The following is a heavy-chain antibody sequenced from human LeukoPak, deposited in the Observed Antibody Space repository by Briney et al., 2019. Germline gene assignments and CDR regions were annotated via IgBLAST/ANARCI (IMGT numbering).Heavy chain of an antibody. CDR1: GYTFTSYD. J-gene: IGHJ6*02. CDR2: MNPNSGNT. D-gene: IGHD3-16*01. CDR3: ARDLGELGSRNYYYGMDV. V-gene: IGHV1-8*01. Sequence: ASVKVSCKASGYTFTSYDINWVRRATGQGLEWMGWMNPNSGNTGYAQKFQGRVTMTRNTSISTAYMELSSLRSEDTAVYYCARDLGELGSRNYYYGMDVWGQGTTVTVSS.